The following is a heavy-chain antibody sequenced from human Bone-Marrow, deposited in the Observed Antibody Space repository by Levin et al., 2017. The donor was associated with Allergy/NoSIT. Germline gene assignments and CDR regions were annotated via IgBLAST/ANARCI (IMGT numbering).Heavy chain of an antibody. J-gene: IGHJ3*02. D-gene: IGHD3-22*01. CDR3: VGYDTSRFYYDAFHI. CDR2: IYYTGTT. Sequence: PSQTLSLTCTVSGGSIISGDYYWTWIRQSPGKGLEWLGYIYYTGTTYYNPSLKGRLTISEDTSKSQFSLKLTSVTAADSAVYYCVGYDTSRFYYDAFHIWGQGTRVTVSS. V-gene: IGHV4-30-4*01. CDR1: GGSIISGDYY.